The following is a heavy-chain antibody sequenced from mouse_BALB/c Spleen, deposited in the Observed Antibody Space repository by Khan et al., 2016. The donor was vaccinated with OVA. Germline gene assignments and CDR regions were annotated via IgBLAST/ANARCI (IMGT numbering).Heavy chain of an antibody. CDR1: GYTFTDYA. V-gene: IGHV1S137*01. J-gene: IGHJ3*01. CDR2: ISTYYGDV. Sequence: QVQLQQSGAELVRPGVSVKISCKGSGYTFTDYAMHWVTQSHAKSLEWIGVISTYYGDVDYSQKFKGKATMTVDRSSSTAYMELARLTSEDSAIYYCARGGKFAYWGQGTLVTVSA. CDR3: ARGGKFAY. D-gene: IGHD1-1*02.